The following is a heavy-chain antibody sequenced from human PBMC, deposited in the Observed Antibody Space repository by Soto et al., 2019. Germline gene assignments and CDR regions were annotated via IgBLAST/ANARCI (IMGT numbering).Heavy chain of an antibody. CDR1: GFTFSNYA. D-gene: IGHD3-22*01. V-gene: IGHV3-23*01. Sequence: EVQLLESGGGLVQPGGSLRLSCTASGFTFSNYAMGWVRQAPGKGLEWVSVISGGADDTHYADSVKGRFTISRDNSKNTLYVQMDILRAGDTAVYYCAKAISGYYAPLDYWGQGMRVTVSS. CDR3: AKAISGYYAPLDY. CDR2: ISGGADDT. J-gene: IGHJ4*02.